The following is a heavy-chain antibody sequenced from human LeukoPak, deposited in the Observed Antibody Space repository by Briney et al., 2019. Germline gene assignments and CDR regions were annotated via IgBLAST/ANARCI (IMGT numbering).Heavy chain of an antibody. D-gene: IGHD3-22*01. V-gene: IGHV4-39*02. CDR2: IYYSGST. CDR1: GGSISSSSYY. J-gene: IGHJ5*02. Sequence: SETLSLTCTVSGGSISSSSYYWGWIRQPPGKGLEWIGSIYYSGSTYYNPSLKSRVTISVDTSKNQFSLKLSSVTAADTAVYYCAREDSGTSGYVFDPWGQGTLVTVSS. CDR3: AREDSGTSGYVFDP.